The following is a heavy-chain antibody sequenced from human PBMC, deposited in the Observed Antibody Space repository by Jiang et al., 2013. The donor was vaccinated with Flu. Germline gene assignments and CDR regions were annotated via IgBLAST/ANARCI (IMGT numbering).Heavy chain of an antibody. CDR1: GFTFSNYW. CDR3: AKDSGYCRTTSCSGDAFDI. CDR2: IKQDGSEK. J-gene: IGHJ3*02. D-gene: IGHD2-2*01. Sequence: SGGGLVQPGGSLRLSCAASGFTFSNYWMSWVRQAPGKGLEWVANIKQDGSEKYHVDSVKGRFTISRDNAKNSLYLQMNSLRVEDTAVYYCAKDSGYCRTTSCSGDAFDIWGQGTMVTVSS. V-gene: IGHV3-7*03.